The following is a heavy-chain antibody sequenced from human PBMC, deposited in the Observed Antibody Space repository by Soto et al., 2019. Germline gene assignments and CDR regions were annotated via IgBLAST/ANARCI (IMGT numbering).Heavy chain of an antibody. CDR3: AGDPDSHYNDSHASSYP. CDR1: GGTFSTYT. D-gene: IGHD3-22*01. Sequence: QVQLVQSGVEVKKPGSSVKVSCKASGGTFSTYTITWVRQAPGQGLEWMGRIIPIIGIINYAQKFQGRVTITADKFTGTAYMELTSVSSDDTAVYYCAGDPDSHYNDSHASSYPWGQGTLVTVSS. J-gene: IGHJ5*02. V-gene: IGHV1-69*08. CDR2: IIPIIGII.